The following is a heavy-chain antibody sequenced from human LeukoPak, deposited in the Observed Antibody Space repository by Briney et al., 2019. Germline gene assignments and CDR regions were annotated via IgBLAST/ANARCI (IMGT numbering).Heavy chain of an antibody. CDR1: GYTFTGYY. CDR2: INPNSGGT. Sequence: ASVKVSCKASGYTFTGYYMHWVRQAPGQGLEWMGWINPNSGGTNYAQKFQGRVTMTRDTSISTAYMELSRLRSDDTAVYYCARGIAAAGTSGFDPWGQGTLVTVSS. J-gene: IGHJ5*02. V-gene: IGHV1-2*02. D-gene: IGHD6-13*01. CDR3: ARGIAAAGTSGFDP.